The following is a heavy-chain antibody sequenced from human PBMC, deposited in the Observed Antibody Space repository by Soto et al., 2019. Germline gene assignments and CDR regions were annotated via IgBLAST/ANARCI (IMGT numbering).Heavy chain of an antibody. D-gene: IGHD6-13*01. CDR3: ARGGLGIAAAGGRY. CDR1: GGSFSGYY. Sequence: QVQLQQWGAGLLKPSETLSLTCAVYGGSFSGYYWSWIRQPPGKGLEWIGEINHSGSTNYNPSLKSRVTRSVDTSKNQFSLKLSSVTAADTAVYYCARGGLGIAAAGGRYWGQGTLVTVSS. J-gene: IGHJ4*02. CDR2: INHSGST. V-gene: IGHV4-34*01.